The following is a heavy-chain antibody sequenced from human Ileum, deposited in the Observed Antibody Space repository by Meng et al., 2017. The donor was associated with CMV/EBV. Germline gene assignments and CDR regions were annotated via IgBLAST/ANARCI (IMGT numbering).Heavy chain of an antibody. CDR3: VRSPHLDYYGSTHYAMDI. Sequence: GESLKISCVSSGFTLSAYWMEWVRQVPGQGPEWVSRIESDATTTNYADSVKGRFTISRDNAKNTLYLQMHSLRVEDTAIYYCVRSPHLDYYGSTHYAMDIWGQGTMVTVSS. CDR2: IESDATTT. J-gene: IGHJ6*02. V-gene: IGHV3-74*01. D-gene: IGHD3-10*01. CDR1: GFTLSAYW.